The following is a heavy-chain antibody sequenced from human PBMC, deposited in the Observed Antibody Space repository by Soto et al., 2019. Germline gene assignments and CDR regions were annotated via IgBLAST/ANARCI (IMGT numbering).Heavy chain of an antibody. Sequence: ASVKVSCKASGYTFTNYGIHWVRQAPGQRLEWMGWINAGNGNTKYSQNFQGRVTITRDTSASAAYMELSSLRSEDTAVFYCARSGYSSGWYHWYFDLWGRGTLVTVSS. CDR3: ARSGYSSGWYHWYFDL. J-gene: IGHJ2*01. CDR1: GYTFTNYG. D-gene: IGHD6-19*01. V-gene: IGHV1-3*01. CDR2: INAGNGNT.